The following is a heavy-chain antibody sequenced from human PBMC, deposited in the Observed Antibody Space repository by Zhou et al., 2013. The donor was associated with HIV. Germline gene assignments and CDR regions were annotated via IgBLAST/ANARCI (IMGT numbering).Heavy chain of an antibody. CDR3: ARQLNYYDSSALGNSFDY. D-gene: IGHD3-22*01. Sequence: QVQLVQSGAEVKKPGASVKVSCKASGYTFTSYDINWVRQATGQGLEWMGWMNPNSGNTGYAQKFQGRATMTRDTSTSTVYMELSSLRSEDTAVYYCARQLNYYDSSALGNSFDYWGQGTLVTVSS. J-gene: IGHJ4*02. V-gene: IGHV1-8*02. CDR1: GYTFTSYD. CDR2: MNPNSGNT.